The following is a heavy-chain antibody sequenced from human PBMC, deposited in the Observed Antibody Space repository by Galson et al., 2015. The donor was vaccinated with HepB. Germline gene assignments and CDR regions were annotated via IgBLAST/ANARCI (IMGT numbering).Heavy chain of an antibody. CDR1: GFTFSSYA. V-gene: IGHV3-23*01. CDR2: ISGSGGST. D-gene: IGHD5-18*01. Sequence: SLRLSCAASGFTFSSYAMSWVRQAPGKGLEWVSAISGSGGSTYYADSVKGRFTISRDNSKNTLYLQMNSLRAEDTAVYYCAKARHSPSYYYYYMDVWGKGTTVTVSS. CDR3: AKARHSPSYYYYYMDV. J-gene: IGHJ6*03.